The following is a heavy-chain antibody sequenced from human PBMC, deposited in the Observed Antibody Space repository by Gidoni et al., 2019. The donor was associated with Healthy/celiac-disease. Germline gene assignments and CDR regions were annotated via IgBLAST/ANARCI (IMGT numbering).Heavy chain of an antibody. CDR3: ARGVRYYDSRGLSY. J-gene: IGHJ4*02. V-gene: IGHV4-34*01. Sequence: QVQLQQWGAGLLKPSETLSLTCAVYGGSFSGYYWSWIRQPPGKGLEWIGEINHSGSTNYNPSLKSRVTISVDTSKNQFSLKLSSVTAADTAVYYCARGVRYYDSRGLSYWGQGTLVTVSS. CDR1: GGSFSGYY. CDR2: INHSGST. D-gene: IGHD3-22*01.